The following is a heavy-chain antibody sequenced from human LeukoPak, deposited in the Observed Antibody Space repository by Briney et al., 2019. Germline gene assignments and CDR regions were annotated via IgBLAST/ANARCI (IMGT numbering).Heavy chain of an antibody. Sequence: GGSLRLSCAASGFTFSSYWMSWVRQAPGKGLEWVGRIRSKANTYATAYAASVKGRFSISRDDSKNTAYLQLNSLKTEDTAVYYCSAAVGTDFYDYGMDVWGQGTTVTVSS. D-gene: IGHD6-13*01. J-gene: IGHJ6*02. CDR1: GFTFSSYW. CDR3: SAAVGTDFYDYGMDV. CDR2: IRSKANTYAT. V-gene: IGHV3-73*01.